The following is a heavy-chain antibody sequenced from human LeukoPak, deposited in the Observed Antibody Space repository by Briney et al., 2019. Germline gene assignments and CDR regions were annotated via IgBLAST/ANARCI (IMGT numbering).Heavy chain of an antibody. CDR3: ARESGGYYPSFDY. Sequence: AGGSLRLSCAASGFTFSSYSMNWVRQAPGKGLEWVSSISSSSSYIYYADSVKGRFTISRDNAKNSLYLQMNSLRAEDTAVYYCARESGGYYPSFDYWGQGTLVTVSS. J-gene: IGHJ4*02. CDR2: ISSSSSYI. V-gene: IGHV3-21*01. CDR1: GFTFSSYS. D-gene: IGHD3-22*01.